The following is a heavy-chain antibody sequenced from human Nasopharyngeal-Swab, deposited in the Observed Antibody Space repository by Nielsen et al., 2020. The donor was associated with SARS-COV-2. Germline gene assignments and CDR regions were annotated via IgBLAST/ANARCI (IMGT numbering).Heavy chain of an antibody. CDR1: GFTFSSYG. CDR2: IRYDGSNK. J-gene: IGHJ5*02. CDR3: ARDLPPVGCSGGSCYAP. Sequence: GGSLRLSCAASGFTFSSYGMHWVRQAPGKGREWVEVIRYDGSNKYYADSVKGRFTISRDNSTNTLYLQMNSLRAEDTAVYYCARDLPPVGCSGGSCYAPWGQGTLVTVSS. D-gene: IGHD2-15*01. V-gene: IGHV3-33*01.